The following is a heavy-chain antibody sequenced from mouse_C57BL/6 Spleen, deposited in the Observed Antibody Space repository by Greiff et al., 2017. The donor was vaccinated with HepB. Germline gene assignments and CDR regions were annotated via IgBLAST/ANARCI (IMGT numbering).Heavy chain of an antibody. CDR2: FYPGSGSI. CDR3: ARHEKLGRGWYFDV. V-gene: IGHV1-62-2*01. D-gene: IGHD4-1*01. CDR1: GYTFTEYT. Sequence: VQLQQSGAELVKPGASVKLSCKASGYTFTEYTIHWVKQRSGQGLEWIGWFYPGSGSIKYNEKFKDKATLTAAKTSSTVYMELSRVTSEDSAVYICARHEKLGRGWYFDVWGTGTTVTVSS. J-gene: IGHJ1*03.